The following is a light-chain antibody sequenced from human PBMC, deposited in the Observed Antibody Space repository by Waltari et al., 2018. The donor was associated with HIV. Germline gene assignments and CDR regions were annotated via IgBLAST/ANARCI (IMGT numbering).Light chain of an antibody. CDR3: QSYDSSLSAYVV. J-gene: IGLJ2*01. CDR1: SPNIGAGYD. V-gene: IGLV1-40*01. Sequence: QSVLTQPPSVSGAPGQRVTISCTGRSPNIGAGYDVHWYQQLPGTAPKLLIYGTSNRPSGVPDRFSGSKSGTSASLAITGLQAEDEADYYCQSYDSSLSAYVVFGGGTKLTVL. CDR2: GTS.